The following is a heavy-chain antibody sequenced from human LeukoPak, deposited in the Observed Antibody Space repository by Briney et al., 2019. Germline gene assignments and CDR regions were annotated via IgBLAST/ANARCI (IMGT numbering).Heavy chain of an antibody. CDR3: ARHHVKDIVIMAYAMGDNYFDY. CDR2: INPNSGGT. Sequence: ASVKVSCMASVYTFTGYYMHWVRQAPGQGREWMGWINPNSGGTNYAQKSQGRVTMTRDTSISTAYMELSRLRSDDTAVYYCARHHVKDIVIMAYAMGDNYFDYWGQGTLVTVSS. D-gene: IGHD2-8*01. V-gene: IGHV1-2*02. J-gene: IGHJ4*02. CDR1: VYTFTGYY.